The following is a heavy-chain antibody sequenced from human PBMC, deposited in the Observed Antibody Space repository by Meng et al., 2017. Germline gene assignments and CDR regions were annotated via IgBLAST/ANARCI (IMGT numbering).Heavy chain of an antibody. CDR2: MKSNVDGGTV. CDR1: GFTFSNAW. J-gene: IGHJ4*01. V-gene: IGHV3-15*01. Sequence: EVRLVETGGGFVKPGESVRPSCEGDGFTFSNAWMTWVRQDPGKGLEWIGRMKSNVDGGTVDYAAAVKGRFFISRDDSENTFYLQMNSLKTEDTAVYYCSGHVDYWGHGTLVTVSS. CDR3: SGHVDY.